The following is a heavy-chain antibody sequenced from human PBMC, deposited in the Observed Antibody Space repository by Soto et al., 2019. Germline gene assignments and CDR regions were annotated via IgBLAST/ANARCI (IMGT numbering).Heavy chain of an antibody. V-gene: IGHV1-69*02. J-gene: IGHJ3*02. CDR1: GGTFSSYT. D-gene: IGHD5-12*01. CDR3: ARGLEMAPFAFDI. Sequence: QVQLVQSGAEVKKPGSSVKVSCKASGGTFSSYTISWVRQAPGQGLEWMGRIIPILGIANYAQKFQGRVTITADKSTSTAYMELSSLRSEDTAVYSWARGLEMAPFAFDIWGQGTMVTVSS. CDR2: IIPILGIA.